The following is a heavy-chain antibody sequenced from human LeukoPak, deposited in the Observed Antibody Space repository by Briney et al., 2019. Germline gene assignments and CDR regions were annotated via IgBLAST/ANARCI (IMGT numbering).Heavy chain of an antibody. J-gene: IGHJ3*02. Sequence: GGSLRLSCAVSGFTFTDYWMNWVRQAPGKGLEWVASIRQDGGEKYYVDSVKGRFTISRDNTKNSLYLQMNSLRAEDTAVYYCARDGAAAGSGWEWGAFDIWGQGTMVTVSS. D-gene: IGHD6-13*01. V-gene: IGHV3-7*01. CDR2: IRQDGGEK. CDR1: GFTFTDYW. CDR3: ARDGAAAGSGWEWGAFDI.